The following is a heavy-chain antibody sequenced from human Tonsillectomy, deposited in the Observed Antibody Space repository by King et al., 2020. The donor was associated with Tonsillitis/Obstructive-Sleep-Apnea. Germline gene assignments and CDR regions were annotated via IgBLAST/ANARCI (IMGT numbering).Heavy chain of an antibody. D-gene: IGHD1-26*01. CDR1: GFTVSSNY. Sequence: VQLVESGGGLIQPGGSLRLSCAASGFTVSSNYMSWVRQAPGKGLEWVSVIYSGGSTYYADSVKGRFTISRDNSKNTLYLQMNSLRAEDTAVYYCAVGNIVXAXXNVIGADVWGQXTTVTVSS. CDR2: IYSGGST. J-gene: IGHJ6*02. V-gene: IGHV3-53*01. CDR3: AVGNIVXAXXNVIGADV.